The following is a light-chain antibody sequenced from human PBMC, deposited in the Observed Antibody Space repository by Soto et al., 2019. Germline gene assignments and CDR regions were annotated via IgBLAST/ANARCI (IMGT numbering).Light chain of an antibody. Sequence: QSALNQPASVSGSPGQSITISCTGTSSDVGGYNYVSWYQQQPGKAPKLMIYDVSNRPSGVSNRFSGSESGNTAPLTISGLQAEDEADYYCCSYTSSSTFGFGSGTKVTVL. CDR3: CSYTSSSTFG. CDR1: SSDVGGYNY. V-gene: IGLV2-14*01. CDR2: DVS. J-gene: IGLJ1*01.